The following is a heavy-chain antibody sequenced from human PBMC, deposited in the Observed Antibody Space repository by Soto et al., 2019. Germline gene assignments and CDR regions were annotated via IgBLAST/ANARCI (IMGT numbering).Heavy chain of an antibody. Sequence: GSLRLSCAASGFTFSSYGMHWVRQAPGKGLEWVAVISYDGSNKYYADSVKGRFTISRDNSKNTLYLQMNSLRAEDTAVYYCAKDQGVGPIAAAGTVAFDIWGQGTMVTVSS. CDR1: GFTFSSYG. V-gene: IGHV3-30*18. CDR2: ISYDGSNK. D-gene: IGHD6-13*01. CDR3: AKDQGVGPIAAAGTVAFDI. J-gene: IGHJ3*02.